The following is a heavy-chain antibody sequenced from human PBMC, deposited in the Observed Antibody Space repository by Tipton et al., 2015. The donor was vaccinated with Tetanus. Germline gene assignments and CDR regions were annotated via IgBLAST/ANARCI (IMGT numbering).Heavy chain of an antibody. D-gene: IGHD1-1*01. J-gene: IGHJ4*02. Sequence: SLRLSCAASGFTFSVYYMSWIRQAPGKGLEWLSYISRSGTDIHYADSVKGRFTVSRDNAKNSLYLQMNGLRVEDTAVYYCARDIDVPGTTLYFDSWGQGTLVTVSS. V-gene: IGHV3-11*01. CDR3: ARDIDVPGTTLYFDS. CDR1: GFTFSVYY. CDR2: ISRSGTDI.